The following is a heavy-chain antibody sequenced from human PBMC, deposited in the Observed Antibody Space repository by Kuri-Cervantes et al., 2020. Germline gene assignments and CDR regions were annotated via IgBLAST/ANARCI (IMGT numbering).Heavy chain of an antibody. CDR2: MNPNCGNT. D-gene: IGHD3-10*01. Sequence: ASVKVSCKASGYTFTSYDINWVRQATGQGLEWMGWMNPNCGNTGYAQKFQGRVTMTRNTSISTAYMELSSLRSEDTAVYYCARVFYYYGSGSPDLDYWGQGTLVTVSS. V-gene: IGHV1-8*01. CDR1: GYTFTSYD. CDR3: ARVFYYYGSGSPDLDY. J-gene: IGHJ4*02.